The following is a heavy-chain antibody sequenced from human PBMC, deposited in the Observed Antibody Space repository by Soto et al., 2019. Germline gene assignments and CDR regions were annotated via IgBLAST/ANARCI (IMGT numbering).Heavy chain of an antibody. Sequence: EVQLLESGGGLVQPGGSLRLSCAASGFTFSYYAMSWVRQAPGKGLEWVATVSGGGDSTYNAGSQKGRFTISRDKYKDTLYQQMNSLRDEDTAVDYCAKKGLGSLTRYCSDGGCHYAFDMWGQGTMVTVSS. CDR2: VSGGGDST. V-gene: IGHV3-23*01. D-gene: IGHD2-15*01. J-gene: IGHJ3*02. CDR1: GFTFSYYA. CDR3: AKKGLGSLTRYCSDGGCHYAFDM.